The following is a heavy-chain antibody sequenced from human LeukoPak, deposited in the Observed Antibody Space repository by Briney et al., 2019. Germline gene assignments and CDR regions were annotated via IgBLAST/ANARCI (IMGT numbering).Heavy chain of an antibody. CDR2: INPNSGDT. CDR1: GYTFTDYY. V-gene: IGHV1-2*02. J-gene: IGHJ4*02. Sequence: ASVKVSCKASGYTFTDYYMHWVRQAPGQGLEWMGWINPNSGDTNYAQKFQGRVTMTRDTSISTAYMELSRLRSDDTAVYYCVRAHFYDSSGYATIDYWGQGTLVTVSS. D-gene: IGHD3-22*01. CDR3: VRAHFYDSSGYATIDY.